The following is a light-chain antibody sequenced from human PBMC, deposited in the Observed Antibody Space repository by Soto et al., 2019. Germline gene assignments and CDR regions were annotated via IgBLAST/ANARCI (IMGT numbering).Light chain of an antibody. Sequence: DIQMTQSPSTLSASVGDRVTITCRASQTISGWLAWYQQKPGKAPKLLIFNASTLKSGVPSRFSGSGSGTEFTLTISSLQPDDFATYYCQQYSSYWTFGQGTKV. CDR3: QQYSSYWT. CDR2: NAS. J-gene: IGKJ1*01. CDR1: QTISGW. V-gene: IGKV1-5*01.